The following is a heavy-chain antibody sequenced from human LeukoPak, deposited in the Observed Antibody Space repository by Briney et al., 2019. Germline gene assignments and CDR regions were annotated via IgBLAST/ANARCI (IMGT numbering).Heavy chain of an antibody. Sequence: ASVKVSCKASGGTFSSYAISWVRQAPAQGLEWMGRIIPILGIANYAQKFQGRVTITADKSTSTAYMELSSLRSEDTAVYYCARAYTGIVGATIYYYGMDVWGQGTTVTVSS. CDR1: GGTFSSYA. J-gene: IGHJ6*02. D-gene: IGHD1-26*01. V-gene: IGHV1-69*04. CDR2: IIPILGIA. CDR3: ARAYTGIVGATIYYYGMDV.